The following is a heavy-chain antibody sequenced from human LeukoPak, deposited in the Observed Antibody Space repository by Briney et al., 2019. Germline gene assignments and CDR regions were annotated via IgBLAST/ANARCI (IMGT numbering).Heavy chain of an antibody. D-gene: IGHD1-14*01. Sequence: ASVTVSCKASGYTFTGYYMHWVRQAPGQGLEWMGWINPNSGGTNYAQKFQGRVTMTRDTSISTVYMELSRLRSDDTAVYYCARMPELPDAFDIWGQGTMGTVSS. V-gene: IGHV1-2*02. CDR2: INPNSGGT. CDR1: GYTFTGYY. J-gene: IGHJ3*02. CDR3: ARMPELPDAFDI.